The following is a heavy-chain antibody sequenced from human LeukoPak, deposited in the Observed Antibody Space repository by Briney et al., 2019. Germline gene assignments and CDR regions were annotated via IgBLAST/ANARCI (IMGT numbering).Heavy chain of an antibody. CDR3: ARDYCSSTSCFPSGTNYFDS. CDR2: ISGTSTYI. Sequence: GGSLRLSCAASGFTFSSYTMNWVRQAPGKGLEWVSSISGTSTYIYNADSVKGRFTISRDNAKNSLYLQMSSLRAEDTAVYYCARDYCSSTSCFPSGTNYFDSWGQGTPVTVSS. D-gene: IGHD2-2*01. CDR1: GFTFSSYT. V-gene: IGHV3-21*01. J-gene: IGHJ4*02.